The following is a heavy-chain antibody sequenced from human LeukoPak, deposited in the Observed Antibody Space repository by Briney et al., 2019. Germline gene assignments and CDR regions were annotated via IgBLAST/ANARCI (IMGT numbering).Heavy chain of an antibody. CDR2: IYYSGST. CDR3: ALLGITMVRGVLKLGWLDP. D-gene: IGHD3-10*01. CDR1: GGSISSSSYY. V-gene: IGHV4-39*01. J-gene: IGHJ5*02. Sequence: SETLSLTCTVSGGSISSSSYYWGWIRQPPGKGLEWIGSIYYSGSTYYNPSLKSRVTISVDTSKNQFSLKLSSVTAADTAVYYCALLGITMVRGVLKLGWLDPWGQGTLVTVSS.